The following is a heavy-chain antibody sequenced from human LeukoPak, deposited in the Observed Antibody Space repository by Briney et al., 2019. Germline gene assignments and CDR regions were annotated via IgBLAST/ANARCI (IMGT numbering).Heavy chain of an antibody. CDR1: GFTFSGYA. CDR2: ITGSGGTT. CDR3: AKGRGYCSAGSCYSGFDY. V-gene: IGHV3-23*01. D-gene: IGHD2-15*01. Sequence: GGSLRLSCAASGFTFSGYAMSWVRQAPGKGLEWVSTITGSGGTTYYADSVKGRFTISRDNSKNTLYLQMNGLRVEDTAVYYCAKGRGYCSAGSCYSGFDYWGQGTLVTVSS. J-gene: IGHJ4*02.